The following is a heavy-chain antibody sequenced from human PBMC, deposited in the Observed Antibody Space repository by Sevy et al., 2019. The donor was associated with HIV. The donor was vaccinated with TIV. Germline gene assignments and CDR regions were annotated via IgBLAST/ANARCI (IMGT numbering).Heavy chain of an antibody. CDR1: GFTFSKYS. D-gene: IGHD2-15*01. Sequence: GGCLRLSCAASGFTFSKYSMSWVRQPPGKGLEWVSTFSFGCGEINYADSVKGRFTISRDNSKSSVYLQMNNLRPEDTAVYYCARDGWTKPHDYWGQGTLVTVSS. CDR2: FSFGCGEI. V-gene: IGHV3-23*01. J-gene: IGHJ4*02. CDR3: ARDGWTKPHDY.